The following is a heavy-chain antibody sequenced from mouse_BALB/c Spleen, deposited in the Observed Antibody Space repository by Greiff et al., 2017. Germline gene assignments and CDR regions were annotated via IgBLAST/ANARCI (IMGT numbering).Heavy chain of an antibody. D-gene: IGHD4-1*01. CDR2: ISSGSSTI. Sequence: EVKLVESGGGLVQPGGSRKLSCAASGFTFSSFGMHWVRQAPEKGLEWVAYISSGSSTIYYADTMKGRFTISRDNPKNTLFLHMTSLRSEDTAMYYCARSPGNAMDYWGQGTSVTVAS. CDR3: ARSPGNAMDY. V-gene: IGHV5-17*02. CDR1: GFTFSSFG. J-gene: IGHJ4*01.